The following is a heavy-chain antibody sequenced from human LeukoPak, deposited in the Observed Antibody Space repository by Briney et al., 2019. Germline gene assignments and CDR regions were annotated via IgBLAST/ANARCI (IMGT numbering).Heavy chain of an antibody. Sequence: GGSLRLSCAASGFTVSSIHMVWVRQAPGKGLEWVSSISSSSDHIAYADSVKGRFTISRDNAKNALYLQVNSLRAEDTAVYYCARGVVPAAFDYWGQGTLVTVSS. D-gene: IGHD2-2*01. V-gene: IGHV3-21*01. J-gene: IGHJ4*02. CDR1: GFTVSSIH. CDR2: ISSSSDHI. CDR3: ARGVVPAAFDY.